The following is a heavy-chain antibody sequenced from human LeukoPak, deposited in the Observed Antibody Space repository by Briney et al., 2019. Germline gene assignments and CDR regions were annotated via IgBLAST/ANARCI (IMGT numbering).Heavy chain of an antibody. D-gene: IGHD4/OR15-4a*01. CDR3: ARAVDYPTYSFDF. V-gene: IGHV1-46*01. CDR1: GYRFTSYQ. J-gene: IGHJ4*01. CDR2: INPSGGST. Sequence: GASVRVSCKASGYRFTSYQIHWVRQAPGQGLEWMGIINPSGGSTRYAQKFQGRLTLTSDTSTRTVYVELSNVRSEDTAVYYCARAVDYPTYSFDFWGHGSLVTVST.